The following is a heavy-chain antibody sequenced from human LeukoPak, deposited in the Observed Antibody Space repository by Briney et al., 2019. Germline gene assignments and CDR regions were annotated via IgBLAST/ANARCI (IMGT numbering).Heavy chain of an antibody. CDR1: GYTFTSYY. Sequence: ASVKVSCKASGYTFTSYYMHWVRQAPGQGLEWMGIINPSGGSTSYAQKFQGRVTMTGDMSTSTVYMELSSLRSEDTAVYYCARDGSSRYYYDSSGTRTNWFDPWGQGTLVTVSS. J-gene: IGHJ5*02. D-gene: IGHD3-22*01. CDR3: ARDGSSRYYYDSSGTRTNWFDP. V-gene: IGHV1-46*01. CDR2: INPSGGST.